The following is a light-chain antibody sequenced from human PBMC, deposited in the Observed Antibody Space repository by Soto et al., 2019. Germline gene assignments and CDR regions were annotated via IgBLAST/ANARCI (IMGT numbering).Light chain of an antibody. Sequence: DIQMTQSPSTLSASVGDRVSITCRASQSISGWLAWYQQKPGKAPKLLIYKASSLESGVPSRFSGSGSGTEFALTISSLQPDDFATYYCQEYNTHSRSTFGQGTKLEIK. CDR2: KAS. J-gene: IGKJ2*01. CDR3: QEYNTHSRST. CDR1: QSISGW. V-gene: IGKV1-5*03.